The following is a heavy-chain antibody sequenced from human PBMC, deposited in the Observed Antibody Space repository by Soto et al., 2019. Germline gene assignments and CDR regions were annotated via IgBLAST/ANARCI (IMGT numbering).Heavy chain of an antibody. CDR2: IVPIYRTA. V-gene: IGHV1-69*13. Sequence: GASVKVSCKASAGTFSSYRINWVRQAPGKGFEWVGGIVPIYRTADYAQKFQVRVTITADESARTSYMELRSLKSQDTAVYYCVRDSGAKLSSSWGQGTLVNVSS. CDR1: AGTFSSYR. D-gene: IGHD6-13*01. J-gene: IGHJ4*02. CDR3: VRDSGAKLSSS.